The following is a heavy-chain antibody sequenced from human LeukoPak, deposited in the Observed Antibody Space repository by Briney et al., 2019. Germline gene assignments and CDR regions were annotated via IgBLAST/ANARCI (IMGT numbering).Heavy chain of an antibody. Sequence: GRSLRLSCAASGFTFSSYGMHWVRQAPGKGLEWVAVISYDGSNKYYADSVKGRFTISRDNSKNTLYLQMNSLRAEDTAVYYCANGAYCSGGSCYRFNFDYWGQGTPVTVSS. J-gene: IGHJ4*02. V-gene: IGHV3-30*18. CDR2: ISYDGSNK. D-gene: IGHD2-15*01. CDR1: GFTFSSYG. CDR3: ANGAYCSGGSCYRFNFDY.